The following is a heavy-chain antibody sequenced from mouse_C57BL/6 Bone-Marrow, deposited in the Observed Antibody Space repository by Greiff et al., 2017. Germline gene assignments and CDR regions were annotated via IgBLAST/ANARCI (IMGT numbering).Heavy chain of an antibody. CDR3: ASSSTTVVDYFDY. Sequence: QVQLQQPGAELVQPGASVKVSCKASGYTFTSYWMHWVKQRPGQGLEWIGRIHPSDSDTNYNQKFKGKATLTVDKSSSTAYMQLSSLTSEASAVYYGASSSTTVVDYFDYWGQGTTLTVSS. D-gene: IGHD1-1*01. CDR1: GYTFTSYW. CDR2: IHPSDSDT. J-gene: IGHJ2*01. V-gene: IGHV1-74*01.